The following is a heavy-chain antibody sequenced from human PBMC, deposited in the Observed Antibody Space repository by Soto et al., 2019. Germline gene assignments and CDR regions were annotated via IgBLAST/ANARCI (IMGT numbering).Heavy chain of an antibody. J-gene: IGHJ6*02. CDR3: AGGPFDWLAYYYYGMDV. V-gene: IGHV3-33*01. CDR1: GFTFSSYG. CDR2: IWYDGSNK. Sequence: GGSLRLSCAASGFTFSSYGMHWVRQAPGKEQEWVAVIWYDGSNKYYADSVKGRFTISRDNSKNTLYLQMNSLRAEDTAVYYCAGGPFDWLAYYYYGMDVWGQGTTVTVSS. D-gene: IGHD3-9*01.